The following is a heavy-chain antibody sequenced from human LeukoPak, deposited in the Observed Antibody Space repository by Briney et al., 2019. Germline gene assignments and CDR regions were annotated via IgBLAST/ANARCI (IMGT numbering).Heavy chain of an antibody. V-gene: IGHV3-20*04. D-gene: IGHD6-19*01. CDR1: GFTFDDYG. CDR3: ARVGPGIAVAGTRWFDP. Sequence: GGSLRLSCAASGFTFDDYGMSWVRQAPGKGLEWVSGINWNGGSTGYADSVKGRFTISRDNAKNSLYLQMNSLRAEDTALYYCARVGPGIAVAGTRWFDPWGQGTLVTVSS. J-gene: IGHJ5*02. CDR2: INWNGGST.